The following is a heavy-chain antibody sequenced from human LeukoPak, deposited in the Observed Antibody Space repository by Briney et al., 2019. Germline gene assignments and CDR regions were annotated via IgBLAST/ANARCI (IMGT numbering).Heavy chain of an antibody. CDR1: GFSVSSNY. V-gene: IGHV3-53*01. D-gene: IGHD1-7*01. J-gene: IGHJ6*03. CDR2: IYSGDRT. CDR3: AKRRGLELLYYYYMDV. Sequence: GGSLRLSCAASGFSVSSNYMSWVRQAPGKGLEWVSVIYSGDRTYYADSVKGRFTISRDNSKNTLYLQMNSLRAEDTAVYYCAKRRGLELLYYYYMDVWGKGTTVTVSS.